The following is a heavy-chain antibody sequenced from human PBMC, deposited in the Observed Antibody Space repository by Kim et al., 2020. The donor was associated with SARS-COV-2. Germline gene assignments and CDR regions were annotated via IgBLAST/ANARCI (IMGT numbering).Heavy chain of an antibody. Sequence: SETLSLTCTVSGGSISSSSYYWGWIRQPPGKGLEWIGSIYYSGSTYYNPSLKSRVTISVDTSKNQFSLKLSSVTAADTAVYYCARDFWSGYYFYHGGYSSGWVGNQLDYWGQGTLVTVSS. CDR1: GGSISSSSYY. V-gene: IGHV4-39*07. CDR3: ARDFWSGYYFYHGGYSSGWVGNQLDY. CDR2: IYYSGST. D-gene: IGHD3-3*01. J-gene: IGHJ4*02.